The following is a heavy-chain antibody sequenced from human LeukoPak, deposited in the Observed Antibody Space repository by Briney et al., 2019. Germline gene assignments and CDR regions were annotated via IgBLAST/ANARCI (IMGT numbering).Heavy chain of an antibody. Sequence: GGSLRLSCAASGFTFSSYAMSWVRQAPGKGLEWVSTISISGDSTYYADSLKGRFTISRDSSKNTLYLQMNSLRAEDTAIYYCAKVVGDPSHWGQGTLVTVSS. D-gene: IGHD1-26*01. J-gene: IGHJ4*02. CDR2: ISISGDST. CDR1: GFTFSSYA. CDR3: AKVVGDPSH. V-gene: IGHV3-23*01.